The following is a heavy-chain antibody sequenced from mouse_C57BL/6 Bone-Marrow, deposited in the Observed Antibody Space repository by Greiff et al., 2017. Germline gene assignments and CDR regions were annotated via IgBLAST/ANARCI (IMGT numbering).Heavy chain of an antibody. CDR2: ISPRSGNT. Sequence: VQRVESGAELARPGASVKLSCKASGYTFTSYGISWVKQRTGQGLEWIGEISPRSGNTYYNEKFKGKATLTADKSSSTAYMELRSLTSEDSAVYFCARSGGWLLRDFDYWGQGTTLTVSS. CDR1: GYTFTSYG. CDR3: ARSGGWLLRDFDY. V-gene: IGHV1-81*01. D-gene: IGHD2-3*01. J-gene: IGHJ2*01.